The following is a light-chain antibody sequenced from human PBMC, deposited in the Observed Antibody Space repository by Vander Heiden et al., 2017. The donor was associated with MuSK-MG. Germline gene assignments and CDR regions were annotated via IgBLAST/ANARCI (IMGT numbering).Light chain of an antibody. CDR2: AAS. Sequence: DIQMTQSPSSLSASVGDRVTITCRASQSISSYLYWYQQKPGKAPKLLIYAASSLQSGVPARFSGSGSGTDFTLTISRLQPEDVATYYCLQSSRTPRTFGRGTKVEIK. CDR3: LQSSRTPRT. J-gene: IGKJ1*01. CDR1: QSISSY. V-gene: IGKV1-39*01.